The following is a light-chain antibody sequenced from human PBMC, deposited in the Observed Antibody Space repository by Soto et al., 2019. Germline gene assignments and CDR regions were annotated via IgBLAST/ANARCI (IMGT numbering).Light chain of an antibody. CDR3: QQSYSTPRT. CDR2: AAS. Sequence: DIQMTQSPSSLSASAGDRVTITCRASQSISTYLNLYQQKVGQAPKLLIYAASSLQRGVPSRFSGSGSGTDFTLTISSLQPEDFATYYCQQSYSTPRTFGQGTKLEIK. V-gene: IGKV1-39*01. J-gene: IGKJ2*02. CDR1: QSISTY.